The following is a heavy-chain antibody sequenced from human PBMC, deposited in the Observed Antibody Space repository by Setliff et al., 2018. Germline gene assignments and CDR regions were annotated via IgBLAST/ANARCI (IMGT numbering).Heavy chain of an antibody. Sequence: SETLSLTCTVSGGSMIGGHYYWSWIRQLPGKGLEWIAYIYYSGNTYYNPSLKSRVTISVDTSKNQFSLKINSVTATDTAVYYCARGHCSSGECPNYFDPWGQGTQVTVSS. J-gene: IGHJ5*02. CDR1: GGSMIGGHYY. D-gene: IGHD2-15*01. V-gene: IGHV4-31*03. CDR3: ARGHCSSGECPNYFDP. CDR2: IYYSGNT.